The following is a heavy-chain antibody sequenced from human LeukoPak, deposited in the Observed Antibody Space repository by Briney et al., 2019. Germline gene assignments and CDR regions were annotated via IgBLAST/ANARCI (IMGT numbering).Heavy chain of an antibody. Sequence: KAGGSLRLSCAASGFIFSKAWMSWVRQAPGKGLEWVGRIKSKTDGGTTDYAAPVKGRFTISRDDSKNTLYLQMNSLKTEDTAVYYCTTDLYYDSSGYYYGGFNAFDIWGQGTMVTVSS. J-gene: IGHJ3*02. D-gene: IGHD3-22*01. V-gene: IGHV3-15*01. CDR2: IKSKTDGGTT. CDR3: TTDLYYDSSGYYYGGFNAFDI. CDR1: GFIFSKAW.